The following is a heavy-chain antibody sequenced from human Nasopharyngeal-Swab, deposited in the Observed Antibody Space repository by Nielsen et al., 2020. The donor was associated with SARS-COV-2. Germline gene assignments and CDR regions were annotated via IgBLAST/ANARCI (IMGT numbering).Heavy chain of an antibody. J-gene: IGHJ3*02. D-gene: IGHD2-2*01. CDR1: GGSFSGCY. CDR2: INHSGST. V-gene: IGHV4-34*01. Sequence: LRLSCAVYGGSFSGCYWSWIRQPPGKGLEWIGEINHSGSTNYNPSLKSRVTISVDTSKNQFSLKLSSVTAADTAVYYCARGKEYQLLFDAFDIWGQGTMVTVSS. CDR3: ARGKEYQLLFDAFDI.